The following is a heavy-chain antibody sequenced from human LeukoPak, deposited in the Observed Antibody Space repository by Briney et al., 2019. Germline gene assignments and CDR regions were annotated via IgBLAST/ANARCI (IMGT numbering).Heavy chain of an antibody. CDR3: VKSGGYATAIRYFDL. CDR1: GFSFGGYA. CDR2: ISWNSGDI. V-gene: IGHV3-9*01. D-gene: IGHD2-21*02. J-gene: IGHJ2*01. Sequence: GRSLRLSCAASGFSFGGYALHWVRQAPGKGLEWVASISWNSGDIVHADSVRGRFTISRDNAKNSLYLQMDSLRTEDTALYYCVKSGGYATAIRYFDLWGRGTLVTVSS.